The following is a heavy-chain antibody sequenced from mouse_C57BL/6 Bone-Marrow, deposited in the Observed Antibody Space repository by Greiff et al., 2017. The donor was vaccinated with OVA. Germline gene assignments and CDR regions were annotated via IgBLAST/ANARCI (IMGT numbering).Heavy chain of an antibody. V-gene: IGHV5-12*01. CDR3: AGWLWYFDV. J-gene: IGHJ1*03. D-gene: IGHD3-3*01. CDR2: ISNGGGST. CDR1: GFTFSDYY. Sequence: DVKLVESGGGLVQPGGSLKLSCAASGFTFSDYYMYWVRQTPEKRLEWVAYISNGGGSTYYPDTAKGRFTISRDNAKNTLYLQMSRLKSEDTAMYYCAGWLWYFDVWGTGTTVTVSS.